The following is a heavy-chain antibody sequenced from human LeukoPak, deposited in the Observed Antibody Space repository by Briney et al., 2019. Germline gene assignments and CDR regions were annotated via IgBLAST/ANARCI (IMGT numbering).Heavy chain of an antibody. J-gene: IGHJ4*02. V-gene: IGHV1-46*01. CDR1: GYTVTSYY. CDR2: INPSGGST. D-gene: IGHD2-15*01. CDR3: ARDRGYWWEPTWIGTFDY. Sequence: ASVKVSCKASGYTVTSYYMRWVRQAPGQGLEWMGIINPSGGSTSYAQKFQGRVTMTRDMSTSTVYMELSSLRSEDTAVYYCARDRGYWWEPTWIGTFDYWGQGTLVTVSS.